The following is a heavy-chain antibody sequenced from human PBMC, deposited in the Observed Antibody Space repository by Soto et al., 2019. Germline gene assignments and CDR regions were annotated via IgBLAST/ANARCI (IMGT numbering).Heavy chain of an antibody. CDR3: ARDLPPRD. Sequence: EVQLVGSGGGLVQPRGSLSISWAASGFTFSSYWMSWVRQAPGKGLEWVANIKQDGSEKYYVDSVKGRFTISRDNAKNSLYLQMNSLRAEDTAVYYRARDLPPRDWGQGTLVTVSS. CDR1: GFTFSSYW. CDR2: IKQDGSEK. V-gene: IGHV3-7*01. J-gene: IGHJ4*02.